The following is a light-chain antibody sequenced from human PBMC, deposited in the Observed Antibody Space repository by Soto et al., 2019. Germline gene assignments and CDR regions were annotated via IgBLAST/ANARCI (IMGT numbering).Light chain of an antibody. CDR2: GST. J-gene: IGLJ1*01. Sequence: QSVLTQPPSVSGAPGQRVTISCTGSSSNIGAGYDVHWYQQLPRTAPKLLIYGSTNRPSGVPDRFSGSRSGTSASLAITGLQAEDEADYYCQSYDSGLSGLYVFGTGTKV. CDR3: QSYDSGLSGLYV. CDR1: SSNIGAGYD. V-gene: IGLV1-40*01.